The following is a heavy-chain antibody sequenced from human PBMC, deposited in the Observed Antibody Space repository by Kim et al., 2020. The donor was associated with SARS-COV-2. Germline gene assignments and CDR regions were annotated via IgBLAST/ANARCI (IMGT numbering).Heavy chain of an antibody. V-gene: IGHV3-48*03. CDR1: GFTFSSYA. Sequence: GGSLRLSCAASGFTFSSYAMNWVRQAPGKGLEWLSYISARGTTIYYADSAKGRFTISRDDAKNLVFLQMNSLRAEDTALYYCAREDTYSSAWDPDYWGQGTVVTVSS. J-gene: IGHJ4*02. D-gene: IGHD6-19*01. CDR2: ISARGTTI. CDR3: AREDTYSSAWDPDY.